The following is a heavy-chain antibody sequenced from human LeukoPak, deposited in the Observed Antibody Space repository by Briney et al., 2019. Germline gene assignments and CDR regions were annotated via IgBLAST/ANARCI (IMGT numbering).Heavy chain of an antibody. CDR1: GPSISSGSYY. V-gene: IGHV4-61*02. D-gene: IGHD6-13*01. CDR2: IYTSRTT. J-gene: IGHJ4*02. CDR3: ARVGDYSSSWYDLLYFDS. Sequence: PSQTLSLTCTVSGPSISSGSYYWSWIREPAGKGLEWIWRIYTSRTTNYNPSLKSRVTITNDTSKNQFFLKFNSVAAADTAVYYCARVGDYSSSWYDLLYFDSWGPGTLVTVSS.